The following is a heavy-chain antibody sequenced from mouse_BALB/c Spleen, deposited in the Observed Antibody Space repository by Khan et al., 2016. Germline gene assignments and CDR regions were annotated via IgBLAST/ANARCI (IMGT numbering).Heavy chain of an antibody. CDR1: GYTFTDYE. D-gene: IGHD2-4*01. V-gene: IGHV1-15*01. Sequence: VQLKQSGAELFRPRASVKLSCKAFGYTFTDYEIHWVKQTPVHGLEWSGAIHPGNGGTAYNQKFKGKATLTADKSSSTAYMELSSLTSEDSAFYYCTKGLRRGHYFDYWGQGTTLTVSP. J-gene: IGHJ2*01. CDR2: IHPGNGGT. CDR3: TKGLRRGHYFDY.